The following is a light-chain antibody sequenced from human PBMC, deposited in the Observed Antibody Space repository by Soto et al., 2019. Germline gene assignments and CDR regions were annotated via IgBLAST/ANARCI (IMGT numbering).Light chain of an antibody. CDR2: SNN. CDR1: SSNIGSNT. Sequence: QSVLTQPPSASGTPGQRVTISCSGSSSNIGSNTVNWYQQPPGTAPKLLIYSNNQRPSGVPDRFSGSKSGTSASLAIRGLQSEDEADYYCAAWDDSLNGYVFGTGTKVTVL. CDR3: AAWDDSLNGYV. V-gene: IGLV1-44*01. J-gene: IGLJ1*01.